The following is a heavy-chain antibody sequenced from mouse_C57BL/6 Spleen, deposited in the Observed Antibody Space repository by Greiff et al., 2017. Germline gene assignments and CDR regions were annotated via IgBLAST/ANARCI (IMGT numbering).Heavy chain of an antibody. D-gene: IGHD2-2*01. CDR2: IYPGDGDT. CDR3: ARWCYYCYDWFAY. J-gene: IGHJ3*01. CDR1: GYAFSSYW. V-gene: IGHV1-80*01. Sequence: QVQLQQSGAELVKPGASVKISCKASGYAFSSYWMNWVKQRPGKGLEWIGQIYPGDGDTNYNGKFKGKATLTADKSSSTAYMQLSSLTSEDSAVYFCARWCYYCYDWFAYWGQGTLVTVSA.